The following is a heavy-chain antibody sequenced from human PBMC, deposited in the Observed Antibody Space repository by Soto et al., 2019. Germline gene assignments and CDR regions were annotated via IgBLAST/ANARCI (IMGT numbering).Heavy chain of an antibody. CDR3: ARLHCNSPNCVPLDP. V-gene: IGHV4-39*01. CDR2: ISYSGTS. CDR1: GGSISDDTYY. J-gene: IGHJ5*02. Sequence: QRQLQESGPGLVKPSETLSLTCTVSGGSISDDTYYWGWIRPPPGKGLEWIGSISYSGTSSYNPSLKSRVTMSVDTSKKQLSLRLSSVIAADTAVYYCARLHCNSPNCVPLDPWGQGTLVIVSS. D-gene: IGHD2-2*01.